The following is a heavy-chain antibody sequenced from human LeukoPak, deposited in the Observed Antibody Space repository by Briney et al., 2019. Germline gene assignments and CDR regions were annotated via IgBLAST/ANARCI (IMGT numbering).Heavy chain of an antibody. V-gene: IGHV1-18*01. D-gene: IGHD6-13*01. Sequence: ASVKVSCKASGYTFTSYGISWVRQAPGQGLEWMGRIGAYNGNTNYAQKLQGRVTMTTDTSTSTAYMELRSLRSDDTAVYYCARDSRYSSSWYSSGDYWGQGTLVTVSS. J-gene: IGHJ4*02. CDR1: GYTFTSYG. CDR3: ARDSRYSSSWYSSGDY. CDR2: IGAYNGNT.